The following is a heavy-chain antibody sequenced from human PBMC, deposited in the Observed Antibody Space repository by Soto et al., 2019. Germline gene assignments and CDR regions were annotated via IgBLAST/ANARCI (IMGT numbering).Heavy chain of an antibody. J-gene: IGHJ3*02. CDR3: AKDGGSYSDI. D-gene: IGHD1-26*01. V-gene: IGHV3-30*18. CDR2: ISYDGSNK. Sequence: GSLRLSCAASGFTFSSYGMHWVRQAPGKGLEWVALISYDGSNKYYADSVKGRFTISRDNSKNTLYLQTNSLRPDDTAVYYCAKDGGSYSDIWGQGTMVTVSS. CDR1: GFTFSSYG.